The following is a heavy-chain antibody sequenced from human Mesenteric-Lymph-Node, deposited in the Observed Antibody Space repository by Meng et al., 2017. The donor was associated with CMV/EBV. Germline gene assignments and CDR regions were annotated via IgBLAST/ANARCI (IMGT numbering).Heavy chain of an antibody. CDR1: GFTFSNYW. CDR2: VKSDGSST. J-gene: IGHJ4*02. D-gene: IGHD6-13*01. Sequence: GGSLRLSCAASGFTFSNYWMYWVRQAPGTGLVWVSRVKSDGSSTTYADSVKGRFTITRDNAKNSLYLQMNSLRADDMAVYYCARDIAVAAADCWGQGTLVTVSS. CDR3: ARDIAVAAADC. V-gene: IGHV3-74*01.